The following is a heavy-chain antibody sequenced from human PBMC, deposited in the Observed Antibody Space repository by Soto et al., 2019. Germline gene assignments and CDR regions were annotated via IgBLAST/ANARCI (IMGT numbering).Heavy chain of an antibody. D-gene: IGHD5-18*01. V-gene: IGHV4-31*03. CDR2: IYYSGST. J-gene: IGHJ6*02. CDR3: ARSIQLWLDRRGYYGMDV. Sequence: SETLSLTCTVSGGSISSGGYYWSWIRQHPGKGLEWIGYIYYSGSTYYNPSLKSRVTISVDTSKNQFSLKLSSVTAPDTAVYYCARSIQLWLDRRGYYGMDVWDQGTTVTVSS. CDR1: GGSISSGGYY.